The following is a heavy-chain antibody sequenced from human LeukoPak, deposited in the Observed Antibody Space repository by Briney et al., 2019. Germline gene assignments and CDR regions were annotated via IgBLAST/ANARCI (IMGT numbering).Heavy chain of an antibody. J-gene: IGHJ4*02. Sequence: GASVKVSCKASGGTFSSYAISWVRQAPGQGLEWMGGIIPIFGTANYAQKFQGRVTITADESTSTAYMELSSLRSEDTAVYYCASCRSGYHIDYWGQGTLVTVSS. CDR1: GGTFSSYA. D-gene: IGHD3-22*01. CDR3: ASCRSGYHIDY. CDR2: IIPIFGTA. V-gene: IGHV1-69*13.